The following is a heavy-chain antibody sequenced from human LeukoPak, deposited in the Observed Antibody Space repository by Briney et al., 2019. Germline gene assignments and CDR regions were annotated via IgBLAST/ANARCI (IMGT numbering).Heavy chain of an antibody. CDR2: ISAYNGDT. J-gene: IGHJ5*02. Sequence: ASVKVSCKASGYTFTSYGINWVRQAPGQGLEWMGWISAYNGDTNYAQKLQGRVTMTTDTSTSTAYMELRSLRSDDTAVYYCARDYVAHWGRLRLFYWFDPWGQGTLVTVSS. CDR3: ARDYVAHWGRLRLFYWFDP. CDR1: GYTFTSYG. D-gene: IGHD5-12*01. V-gene: IGHV1-18*01.